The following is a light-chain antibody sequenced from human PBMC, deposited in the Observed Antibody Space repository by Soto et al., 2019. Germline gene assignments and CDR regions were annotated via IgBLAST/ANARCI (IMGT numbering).Light chain of an antibody. CDR2: DAS. Sequence: DIQMTQSPSSLSASVGDRVTVTCQASQDISDSLNWYQQKPGKAPKLLIYDASNLETGVPSRFSGSGSGTDFTITISSLKPEDVATYYCQQYDNLPRTFGQGTKLEIK. CDR3: QQYDNLPRT. J-gene: IGKJ2*01. V-gene: IGKV1-33*01. CDR1: QDISDS.